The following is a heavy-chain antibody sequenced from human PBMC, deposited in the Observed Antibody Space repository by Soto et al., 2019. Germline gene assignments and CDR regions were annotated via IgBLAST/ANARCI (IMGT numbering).Heavy chain of an antibody. Sequence: QITLKESGPTLVKPTQTLTLTCTFSGFSLSSTRMAVGWIRQPPGKALEWLALIYWDDDKRYSPFPKSRLTIPKDPSKHQVVLTMSNMDPVDTARYYCAHIVVAGLGYYFDYWGQGTLVTVSS. CDR2: IYWDDDK. CDR3: AHIVVAGLGYYFDY. J-gene: IGHJ4*02. V-gene: IGHV2-5*02. D-gene: IGHD6-19*01. CDR1: GFSLSSTRMA.